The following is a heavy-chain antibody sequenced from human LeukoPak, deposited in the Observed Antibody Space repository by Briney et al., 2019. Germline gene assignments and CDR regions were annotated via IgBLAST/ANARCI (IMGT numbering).Heavy chain of an antibody. CDR1: GFTFSSYA. Sequence: GGSLRLSCAASGFTFSSYAMHWVRQAPGKGLEWVAVISYDGSNKYCADSVKGRFTISRDNSKNTLYLQMNSLRAEDTAVYYCARDPHPTVAATDYFDYWGQGTLVTVSS. D-gene: IGHD6-19*01. CDR3: ARDPHPTVAATDYFDY. J-gene: IGHJ4*02. V-gene: IGHV3-30-3*01. CDR2: ISYDGSNK.